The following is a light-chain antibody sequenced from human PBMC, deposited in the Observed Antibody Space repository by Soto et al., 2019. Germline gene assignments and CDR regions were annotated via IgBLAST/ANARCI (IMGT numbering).Light chain of an antibody. CDR1: KSVRNT. CDR3: QQYNNWPPIT. CDR2: YAS. Sequence: EILRTKSPATLTVSPGDRATLSCRASKSVRNTLAWYQHKPGQVPRLLIYYASTSATGIPARFSGSGSWTEFTLTIISLQSEDVSVYYCQQYNNWPPITFGQGTRLEIK. J-gene: IGKJ5*01. V-gene: IGKV3-15*01.